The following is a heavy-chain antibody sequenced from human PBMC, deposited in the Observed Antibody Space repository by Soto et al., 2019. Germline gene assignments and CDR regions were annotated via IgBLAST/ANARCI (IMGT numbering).Heavy chain of an antibody. CDR2: INNDGSGT. V-gene: IGHV3-74*01. CDR1: GFSFSSYC. J-gene: IGHJ4*02. Sequence: EVQLVESGGGLVQHGGSLRLSCAASGFSFSSYCMRWVRQAPGKGLVLVSRINNDGSGTTYSYSVRGRFTISSDNATNQLYLEMNSLSDEATAVYYGARDGFGDSPSYYWGQGTLVTVAS. D-gene: IGHD3-10*01. CDR3: ARDGFGDSPSYY.